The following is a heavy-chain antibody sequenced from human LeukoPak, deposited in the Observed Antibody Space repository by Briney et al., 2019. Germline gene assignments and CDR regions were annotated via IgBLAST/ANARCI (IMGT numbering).Heavy chain of an antibody. J-gene: IGHJ5*02. CDR3: ARDYRGITGTTAWFDP. Sequence: GGSLRLSCAASGFTLSDFWMSWVRQAPGKGLEWVANMNRDGSEKNYVDSVKGRFTISRDNAKNSLYLQMNSLRAEDTAVYYCARDYRGITGTTAWFDPWGQGTLVTVSS. CDR1: GFTLSDFW. V-gene: IGHV3-7*03. CDR2: MNRDGSEK. D-gene: IGHD1-7*01.